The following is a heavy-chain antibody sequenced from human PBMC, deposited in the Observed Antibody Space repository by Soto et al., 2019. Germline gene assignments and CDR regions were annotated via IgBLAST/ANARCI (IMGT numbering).Heavy chain of an antibody. J-gene: IGHJ4*02. CDR3: ARGKLSDYVWGSYRYHFDY. CDR1: GGSFSGYY. V-gene: IGHV4-34*01. D-gene: IGHD3-16*02. Sequence: SETLSLTCAVYGGSFSGYYWSWIRQPPGKGLEWIGEINHSGSTNYNPSLKSRVTISVDTSKNQFSLKLSSVTAADTAVYYRARGKLSDYVWGSYRYHFDYWGQGTVVT. CDR2: INHSGST.